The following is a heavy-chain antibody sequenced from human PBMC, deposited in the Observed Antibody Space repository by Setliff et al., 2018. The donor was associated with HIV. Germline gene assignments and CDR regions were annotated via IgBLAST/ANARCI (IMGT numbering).Heavy chain of an antibody. CDR2: MKYDESSE. CDR1: GFTFSAHG. Sequence: GGSLRLSCAASGFTFSAHGMHWVRQAPSKGLEWVAFMKYDESSEYYADSVKGRVTISRDNSKNTVDLQMNSLRTEDTAVYYCSKDGDYRNGDYDAFDIWGLGTMVTVSS. V-gene: IGHV3-30*02. J-gene: IGHJ3*02. CDR3: SKDGDYRNGDYDAFDI. D-gene: IGHD4-4*01.